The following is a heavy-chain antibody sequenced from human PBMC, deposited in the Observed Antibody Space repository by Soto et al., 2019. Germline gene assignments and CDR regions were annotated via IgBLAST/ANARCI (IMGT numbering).Heavy chain of an antibody. V-gene: IGHV1-18*04. Sequence: QVQLVQSGVEVKKPGASVKVSCKASGYTFISHGISWVRQAPGQGLEWMGWISGKNGNTNYAQKLQGRVTLTTDTSTSTAYMELRSLRSDDTAVSYCARVSSSVVVVPDYGMAVWGKETTVTVSS. D-gene: IGHD2-15*01. CDR2: ISGKNGNT. CDR1: GYTFISHG. J-gene: IGHJ6*04. CDR3: ARVSSSVVVVPDYGMAV.